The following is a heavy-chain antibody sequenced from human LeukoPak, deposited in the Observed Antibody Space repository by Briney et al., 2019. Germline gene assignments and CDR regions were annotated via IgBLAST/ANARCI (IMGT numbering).Heavy chain of an antibody. CDR3: ARDYREWLRFALGLGSSGYGTSYYYYYYMDV. J-gene: IGHJ6*03. V-gene: IGHV3-48*01. CDR2: ISSSSSNI. Sequence: GGSLRLSCAASGFTFSSYSMNWVRQAPGKGLEWVSYISSSSSNIYYADSVKGRFTISRDNGKNSLYLQMNSLRAEDTAVYYCARDYREWLRFALGLGSSGYGTSYYYYYYMDVWGKGTTVTISS. D-gene: IGHD3-22*01. CDR1: GFTFSSYS.